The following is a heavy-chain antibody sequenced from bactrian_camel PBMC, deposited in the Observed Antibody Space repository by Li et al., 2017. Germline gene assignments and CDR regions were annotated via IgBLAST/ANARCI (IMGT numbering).Heavy chain of an antibody. CDR2: VSTDGIT. Sequence: VQLVESGGGSVQAGGSLRLSCTAPGFTSNICGTDWYRQAAGKQREWVSSVSTDGITRYADSVKGRFTVSQDNAANILYLEMNNLKPEDTGTYFCAADRETLRCTSARGEHDYFNWGQGTQVTVS. J-gene: IGHJ4*01. CDR1: GFTSNICG. D-gene: IGHD2*01. V-gene: IGHV3S53*01. CDR3: AADRETLRCTSARGEHDYFN.